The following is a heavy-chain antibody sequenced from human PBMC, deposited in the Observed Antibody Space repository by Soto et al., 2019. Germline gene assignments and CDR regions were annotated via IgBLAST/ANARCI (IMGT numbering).Heavy chain of an antibody. CDR3: ARDFPLARRKQLAPWGTTPNGMDV. CDR2: IYSGGST. D-gene: IGHD6-6*01. J-gene: IGHJ6*02. V-gene: IGHV3-53*01. Sequence: QAGGSLRLSCAASGFTFSSYAMSWVRQAPGKGLEWVSVIYSGGSTYYADSVKGRFTISRDNSKNTLYLQMNSLRAEDTAVYYCARDFPLARRKQLAPWGTTPNGMDVWRQGTTVTVSS. CDR1: GFTFSSYA.